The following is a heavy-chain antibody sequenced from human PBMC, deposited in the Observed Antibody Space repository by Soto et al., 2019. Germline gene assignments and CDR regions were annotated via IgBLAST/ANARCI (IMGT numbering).Heavy chain of an antibody. CDR2: IATAGDT. V-gene: IGHV3-13*01. CDR3: ARGLPGQMAVALWRAEFDC. D-gene: IGHD6-19*01. CDR1: GFTFSNYD. Sequence: GGSLRLSCAASGFTFSNYDMHWVRQATGKGLEWVSGIATAGDTYYPGSVKGRFTISRENAKNSLYLQMNSLRAGDTAVYYCARGLPGQMAVALWRAEFDCWGQGTLVTVSS. J-gene: IGHJ4*02.